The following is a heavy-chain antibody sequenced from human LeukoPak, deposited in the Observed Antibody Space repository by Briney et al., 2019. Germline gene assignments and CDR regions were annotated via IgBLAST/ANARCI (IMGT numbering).Heavy chain of an antibody. D-gene: IGHD1-14*01. CDR1: GFTFSTYA. V-gene: IGHV3-23*01. CDR3: AKAGVNRPFDS. J-gene: IGHJ4*02. CDR2: INGVGGRT. Sequence: GGSLRLSCAASGFTFSTYAMSWVRQVPGKGLEWVSAINGVGGRTYYADSVKGRFTISRDNSKNTLYLQMNSLRAEDTAGYYCAKAGVNRPFDSWGQGTLVTVSS.